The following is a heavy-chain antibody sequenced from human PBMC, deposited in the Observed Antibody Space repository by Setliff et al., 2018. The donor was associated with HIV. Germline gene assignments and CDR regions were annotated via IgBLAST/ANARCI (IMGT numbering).Heavy chain of an antibody. J-gene: IGHJ3*02. CDR3: ARDPSPYYSDDSGYPDDAFDI. D-gene: IGHD3-22*01. CDR2: ISPIGIST. Sequence: ASVKVSCKASGYTFTRYYMHWVRQAPGQGLEWMGMISPIGISTSYAQKFQGRITMTRDTSTSTAYMELSSLRSEDTAVYYCARDPSPYYSDDSGYPDDAFDIWGQGTMVTVSS. V-gene: IGHV1-46*03. CDR1: GYTFTRYY.